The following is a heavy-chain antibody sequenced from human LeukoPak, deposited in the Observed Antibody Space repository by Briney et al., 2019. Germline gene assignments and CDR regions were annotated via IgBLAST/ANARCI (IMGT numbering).Heavy chain of an antibody. D-gene: IGHD2-2*01. Sequence: EASVKVSCKASGYTFTGYYMHWVRQAPGQGLEWMGWINPNSGGTNYAQKFQGRVTMTRDTSISTAYMELSRLRSDGTAVYYCARANPRYCSSTSCAKARYSSSSPSDYWGQGTLVTVSS. CDR2: INPNSGGT. J-gene: IGHJ4*02. V-gene: IGHV1-2*02. CDR1: GYTFTGYY. CDR3: ARANPRYCSSTSCAKARYSSSSPSDY.